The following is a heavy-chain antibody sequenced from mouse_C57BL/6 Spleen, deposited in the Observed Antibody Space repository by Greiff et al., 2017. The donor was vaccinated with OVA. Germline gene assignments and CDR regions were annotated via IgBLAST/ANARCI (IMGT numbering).Heavy chain of an antibody. CDR3: ARKKGVPFDY. CDR1: GYTFTSYW. D-gene: IGHD5-1*01. CDR2: IDPSDSYT. Sequence: VQLQQPGAELVKPGASVKLSCKASGYTFTSYWMQWVKQRPGQGLEWIGEIDPSDSYTNYNQKFKGKATLTVDTSSSTAYMQLSSLTSEDSAVYYCARKKGVPFDYWGQGTTLTVSS. V-gene: IGHV1-50*01. J-gene: IGHJ2*01.